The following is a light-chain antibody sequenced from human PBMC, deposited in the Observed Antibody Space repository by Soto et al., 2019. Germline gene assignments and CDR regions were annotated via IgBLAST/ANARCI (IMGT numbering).Light chain of an antibody. CDR2: EGT. J-gene: IGLJ1*01. CDR1: SSDVGTYNL. V-gene: IGLV2-23*01. CDR3: CSYVGSSSYV. Sequence: QSVLTQPASVSGSPGQSITISCAGTSSDVGTYNLVSWYQQHPGKAPKLMVYEGTKRPSGVSNRFSGSKSGNTASLTISGLQAEDEADYYCCSYVGSSSYVFGTGTKDTVL.